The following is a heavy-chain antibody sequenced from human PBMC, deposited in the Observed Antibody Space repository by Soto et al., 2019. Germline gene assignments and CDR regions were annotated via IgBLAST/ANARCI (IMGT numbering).Heavy chain of an antibody. V-gene: IGHV4-34*01. Sequence: SETLSLTCAVYGGSFSGYYWSWIRQPPGKGLEWIGEINHSGSTNYNPSLKSRVTISVDTSKNQFSLKLSSVTAADTAVYYCARGSGYCSSTSCSMGAYYYYYMDVWGKGTTVTVSS. CDR2: INHSGST. J-gene: IGHJ6*03. D-gene: IGHD2-2*01. CDR3: ARGSGYCSSTSCSMGAYYYYYMDV. CDR1: GGSFSGYY.